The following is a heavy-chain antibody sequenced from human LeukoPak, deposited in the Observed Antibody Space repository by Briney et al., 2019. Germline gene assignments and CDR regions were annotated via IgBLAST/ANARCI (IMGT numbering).Heavy chain of an antibody. D-gene: IGHD2-15*01. V-gene: IGHV3-23*01. CDR2: ICGSGGNT. CDR1: GFTLRSYA. CDR3: AKRPGGSCDSHSDF. J-gene: IGHJ4*02. Sequence: GGSLRLSCAASGFTLRSYAMSWVRQAPGKGLEWVSSICGSGGNTYYADSVEGRFTISRDNFKNTLYLQMNSLRAEDTAVYYCAKRPGGSCDSHSDFWGQGTLVTVSS.